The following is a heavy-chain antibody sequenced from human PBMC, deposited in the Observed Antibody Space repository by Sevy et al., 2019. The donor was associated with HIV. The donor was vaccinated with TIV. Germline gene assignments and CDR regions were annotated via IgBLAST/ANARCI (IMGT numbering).Heavy chain of an antibody. Sequence: GGSLRLSCAASGFTFDTFWMGWVRQAPGRGLEWVASIDPRGNERDYLDSLKGRFTISRDNAKNSLYLQMNSLRAEDTAVYYCARITGWRFDYWGQGTLVTVFS. V-gene: IGHV3-7*01. D-gene: IGHD6-19*01. CDR2: IDPRGNER. J-gene: IGHJ4*02. CDR1: GFTFDTFW. CDR3: ARITGWRFDY.